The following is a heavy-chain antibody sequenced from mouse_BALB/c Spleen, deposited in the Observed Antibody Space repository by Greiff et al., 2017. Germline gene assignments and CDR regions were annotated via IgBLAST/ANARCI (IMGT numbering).Heavy chain of an antibody. CDR2: IWGGGST. J-gene: IGHJ4*01. CDR1: GFSLSRYS. Sequence: VKLMESGPGLVAPSQSLSITCTVSGFSLSRYSVHWVRQPPGKGLEWLGMIWGGGSTDYNSALTSRLSISKDNSKSQVFLKMNSLQTDDTAMYYCAAPMITTWGYAMDYWGQGTSVTVSS. CDR3: AAPMITTWGYAMDY. V-gene: IGHV2-6-4*01. D-gene: IGHD2-4*01.